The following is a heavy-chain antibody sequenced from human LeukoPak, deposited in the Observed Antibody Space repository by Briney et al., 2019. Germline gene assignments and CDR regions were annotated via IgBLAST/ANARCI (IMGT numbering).Heavy chain of an antibody. D-gene: IGHD3-10*01. CDR2: ISYDGSKK. J-gene: IGHJ4*02. Sequence: GGSLRLSCAASGFTFSSYGMHWVRQASGKGLEWVAVISYDGSKKFYGDSVKGRFTISRDNSKNTLILQMNSLRTEDTAVYYCVKEPGAYGSGSIMGYWGQGILVTVFS. CDR3: VKEPGAYGSGSIMGY. CDR1: GFTFSSYG. V-gene: IGHV3-30*18.